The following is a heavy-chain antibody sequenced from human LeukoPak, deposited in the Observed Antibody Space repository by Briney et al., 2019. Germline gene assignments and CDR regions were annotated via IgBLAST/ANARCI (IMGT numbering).Heavy chain of an antibody. CDR3: ARDYSSSPPRTFDY. J-gene: IGHJ4*02. CDR1: GYTFTAYY. CDR2: IGPNSGGT. D-gene: IGHD6-6*01. V-gene: IGHV1-2*02. Sequence: GASVKVSCKASGYTFTAYYIHWVRQAPGQGLEWMGWIGPNSGGTNYAPKFQGRVTMTRDTSISTAYMELSSLRSDDTAVYYCARDYSSSPPRTFDYWGRETLATVSS.